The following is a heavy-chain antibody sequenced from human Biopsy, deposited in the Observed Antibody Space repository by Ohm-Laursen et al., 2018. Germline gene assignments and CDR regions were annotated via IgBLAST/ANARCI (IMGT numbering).Heavy chain of an antibody. V-gene: IGHV1-2*02. CDR1: SYTFTDYN. CDR2: INCKTGAT. CDR3: ARDPLNGHKHFDY. D-gene: IGHD2-8*01. Sequence: GASVKVSCKVSSYTFTDYNIHWMRQAPGQGLEWQGYINCKTGATNYAQKFPGTVTMTRDTSISTAYLALGSLRSTDTAIYYCARDPLNGHKHFDYWGQGSLVTVSS. J-gene: IGHJ4*02.